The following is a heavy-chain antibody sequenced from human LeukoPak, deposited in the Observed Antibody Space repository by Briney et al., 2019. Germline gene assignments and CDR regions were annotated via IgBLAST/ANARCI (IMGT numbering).Heavy chain of an antibody. CDR3: ARDGGIVVVPAAPASYYFDY. CDR1: GGSISNKY. Sequence: SETLSLTCTVSGGSISNKYWSWLRQPPGKGLEWIGYIYYSGSTNYNPSLKSRVTILVDTSKNQFSLKLSSVTAADTAVYYCARDGGIVVVPAAPASYYFDYWGQGTLVTVSS. D-gene: IGHD2-2*01. J-gene: IGHJ4*02. CDR2: IYYSGST. V-gene: IGHV4-59*12.